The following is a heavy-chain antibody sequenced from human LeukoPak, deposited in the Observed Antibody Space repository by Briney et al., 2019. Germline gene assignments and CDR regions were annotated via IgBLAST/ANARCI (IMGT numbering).Heavy chain of an antibody. Sequence: SVKVSCKASRGTFSSYAISWVRQAPGQGLEWMGGIIPIFGTANYAQKFQGRVTITADESTSTAYMELSSLRSEDTAVYYCARDRTVVTPNYFDYWGQGTLVTVSS. CDR3: ARDRTVVTPNYFDY. J-gene: IGHJ4*02. CDR2: IIPIFGTA. D-gene: IGHD4-23*01. V-gene: IGHV1-69*13. CDR1: RGTFSSYA.